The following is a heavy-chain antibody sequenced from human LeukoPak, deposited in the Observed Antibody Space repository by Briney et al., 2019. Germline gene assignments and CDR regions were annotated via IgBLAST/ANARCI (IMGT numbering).Heavy chain of an antibody. CDR2: IWYDGSNK. Sequence: GESLRLSCAASGFTFSSYGMHWVRQAPGKGLEWVAVIWYDGSNKYYADSVKGRFTISRDNSKNTLYLQMNSLRAEDTAVYYCARDQRVRGVLYQFDPWGQGTLVTVSS. V-gene: IGHV3-33*01. J-gene: IGHJ5*02. CDR3: ARDQRVRGVLYQFDP. CDR1: GFTFSSYG. D-gene: IGHD3-10*01.